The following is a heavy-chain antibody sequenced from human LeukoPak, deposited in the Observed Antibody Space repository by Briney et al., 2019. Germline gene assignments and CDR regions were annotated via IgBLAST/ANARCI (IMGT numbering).Heavy chain of an antibody. CDR2: IVVGSGNT. CDR3: AAGTAKYCSSTSCYNRRGYYYYMDV. D-gene: IGHD2-2*02. Sequence: GTSVKVSCKASGFTFTSSAVQWVRQARGQRLEWIGWIVVGSGNTNYAQKFQERVTITRDMSTSTAYMELSSLRSEDTAVYYCAAGTAKYCSSTSCYNRRGYYYYMDVWGKGTTVTVSS. J-gene: IGHJ6*03. CDR1: GFTFTSSA. V-gene: IGHV1-58*01.